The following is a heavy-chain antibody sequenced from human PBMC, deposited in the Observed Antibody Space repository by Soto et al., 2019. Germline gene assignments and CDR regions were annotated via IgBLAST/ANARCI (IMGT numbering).Heavy chain of an antibody. J-gene: IGHJ6*02. CDR1: GGSISSYY. Sequence: LTCTVSGGSISSYYWSWIRQPPGKGLEWIGYIYYSGSTNYNPSLKSRVTISVDTSKNQFSLKLSSVTAADTAVYYCARGGSTRYYYYYYGMDVWGQGTTVTV. V-gene: IGHV4-59*01. CDR2: IYYSGST. CDR3: ARGGSTRYYYYYYGMDV. D-gene: IGHD3-10*01.